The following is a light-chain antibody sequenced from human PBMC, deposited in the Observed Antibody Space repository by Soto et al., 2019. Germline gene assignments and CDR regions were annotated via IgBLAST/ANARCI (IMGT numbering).Light chain of an antibody. Sequence: DIQMTQSPSSLSASVGDRVTITCRASQSINTYLNWYQQKPGKAPKLLIYATSSLQSGVPSRFSGSRSGTDFALSISSLQPEDFATYYCQQSYSTPLTFGHGTKVDIK. CDR1: QSINTY. V-gene: IGKV1-39*01. J-gene: IGKJ1*01. CDR3: QQSYSTPLT. CDR2: ATS.